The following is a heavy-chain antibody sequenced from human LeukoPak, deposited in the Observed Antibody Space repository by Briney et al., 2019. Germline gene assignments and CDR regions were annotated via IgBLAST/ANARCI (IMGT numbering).Heavy chain of an antibody. CDR3: ARGGYSFDY. V-gene: IGHV3-7*01. Sequence: PGGCLRLSCAASGFSLNIYWMTWVRQAPGKGLEWVARLHADGNEKYYVDSVKGRFTISRDNAKSSLFLQLNSLRVEDTAVYYCARGGYSFDYLGQGTLVSVSS. CDR2: LHADGNEK. J-gene: IGHJ4*02. CDR1: GFSLNIYW. D-gene: IGHD5-12*01.